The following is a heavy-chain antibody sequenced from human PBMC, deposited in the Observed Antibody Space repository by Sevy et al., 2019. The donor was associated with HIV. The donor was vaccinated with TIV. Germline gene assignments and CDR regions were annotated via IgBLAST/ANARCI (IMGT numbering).Heavy chain of an antibody. V-gene: IGHV3-30*04. Sequence: GGPLRLSCAASGFTFSSYAMHWVRQAPGKGLEWVAVISYDGSNKYYADSVKGRFTISRDNSKNTLYLQMNSLRAEDTAVYYCARDGPKGGVVVAAPFRAFDIWGQGTMVTVSS. D-gene: IGHD2-15*01. CDR1: GFTFSSYA. CDR2: ISYDGSNK. J-gene: IGHJ3*02. CDR3: ARDGPKGGVVVAAPFRAFDI.